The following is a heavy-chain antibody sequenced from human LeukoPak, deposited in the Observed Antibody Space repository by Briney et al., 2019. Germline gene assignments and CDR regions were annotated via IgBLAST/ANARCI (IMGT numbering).Heavy chain of an antibody. D-gene: IGHD6-19*01. CDR1: GYTFTSYG. CDR2: INPNSGGT. V-gene: IGHV1-2*02. Sequence: GASVKVSCKASGYTFTSYGISWVRQAPGQGLEWMGRINPNSGGTNYAQKFQGRVTMTRDSSISTAYMELSRLRSDDTAVFYCVRARSSTFEYWGQGNLVTVSS. CDR3: VRARSSTFEY. J-gene: IGHJ4*02.